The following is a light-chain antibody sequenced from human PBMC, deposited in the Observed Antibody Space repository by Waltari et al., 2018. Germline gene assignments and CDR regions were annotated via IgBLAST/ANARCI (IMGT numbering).Light chain of an antibody. CDR3: QQYDNWRSIT. CDR2: DAS. CDR1: QTVSSN. Sequence: EILMTQSPATLSLSPGARATLSCRASQTVSSNLAWYQQKPGQAPRLLIYDASTRATGIPARFSGSGSGTEFTLTISSLQSEDFALYYCQQYDNWRSITFGQGTRLEIK. J-gene: IGKJ5*01. V-gene: IGKV3-15*01.